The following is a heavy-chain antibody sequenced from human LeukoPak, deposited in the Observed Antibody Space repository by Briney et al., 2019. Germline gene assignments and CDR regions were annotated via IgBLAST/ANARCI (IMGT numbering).Heavy chain of an antibody. V-gene: IGHV4-34*01. J-gene: IGHJ6*03. Sequence: PSETLSLTCAVNGGSLNGYYWSSIRQPPGKGLEWIGEINHVGNTNYDPSLRSRVTISVDTSKNQFSLSLTSATAADTAVYVCARLGSVGYYNYQYMDIWGNGTTVTVSS. CDR1: GGSLNGYY. D-gene: IGHD3-10*01. CDR3: ARLGSVGYYNYQYMDI. CDR2: INHVGNT.